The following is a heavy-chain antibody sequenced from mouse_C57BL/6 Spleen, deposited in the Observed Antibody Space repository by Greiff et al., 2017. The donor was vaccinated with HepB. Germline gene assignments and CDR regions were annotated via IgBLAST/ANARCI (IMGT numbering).Heavy chain of an antibody. Sequence: EVMLVESGAELVRPGASVKLSCTASGFNIKDDYMHWVKQRPEQGLEWIGWIDPENGDTEYASKFQGKATITADTSSNTAYLQLSSLTSEDTAVYYCTPADYYGSSYGYFDVWGTGTTVTVSS. CDR3: TPADYYGSSYGYFDV. CDR2: IDPENGDT. J-gene: IGHJ1*03. D-gene: IGHD1-1*01. CDR1: GFNIKDDY. V-gene: IGHV14-4*01.